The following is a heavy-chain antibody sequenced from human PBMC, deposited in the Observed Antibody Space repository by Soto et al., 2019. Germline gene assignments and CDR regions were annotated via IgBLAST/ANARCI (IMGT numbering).Heavy chain of an antibody. CDR2: VYYSGST. D-gene: IGHD5-12*01. Sequence: ASETLSLTCTVSGGSISSGGYYWSWIRQHPGKGLEWIGFVYYSGSTYYNPSLKSRVTISMDTSKNQFSLKLSSVTAADTSVYYCARDREGGGVDIGFDSWGQGILVTVSS. CDR1: GGSISSGGYY. CDR3: ARDREGGGVDIGFDS. V-gene: IGHV4-31*03. J-gene: IGHJ5*01.